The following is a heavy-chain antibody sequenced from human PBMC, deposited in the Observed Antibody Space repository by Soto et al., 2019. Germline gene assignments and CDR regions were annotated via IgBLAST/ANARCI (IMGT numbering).Heavy chain of an antibody. V-gene: IGHV1-46*01. CDR2: INPSGGST. J-gene: IGHJ4*02. Sequence: ASVKVSCKASGYTFTSYYMHWVRQAPGQGLEWMGIINPSGGSTSYAQKFQGRVTMTRDTSTSTVYMELSSLRSEDTAVYYCARDLGSQPVAMVYANGGFDYWGQGTLVTVSS. CDR3: ARDLGSQPVAMVYANGGFDY. D-gene: IGHD2-8*01. CDR1: GYTFTSYY.